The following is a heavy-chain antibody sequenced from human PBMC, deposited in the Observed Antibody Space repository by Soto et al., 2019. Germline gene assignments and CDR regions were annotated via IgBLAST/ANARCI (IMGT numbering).Heavy chain of an antibody. V-gene: IGHV1-2*02. D-gene: IGHD1-26*01. CDR1: GYTFTGYY. J-gene: IGHJ4*02. CDR2: INPNSGGT. Sequence: ASVKVSCKASGYTFTGYYMHWVRQAPGQGLEWMGWINPNSGGTRYAEKFQGRVTMTLDTSITTVYMELKNLSPDDTAVYYCGRGRSGQIVVFYWGQGTPVTVSS. CDR3: GRGRSGQIVVFY.